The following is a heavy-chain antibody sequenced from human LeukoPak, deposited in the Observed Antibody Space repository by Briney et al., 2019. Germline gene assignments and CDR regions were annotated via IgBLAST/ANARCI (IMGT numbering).Heavy chain of an antibody. CDR1: GFTFSTYA. J-gene: IGHJ4*02. CDR2: ISSNGGST. CDR3: VKTYSSGWFGDY. D-gene: IGHD6-19*01. V-gene: IGHV3-64D*09. Sequence: GGSLRLSFSGSGFTFSTYAMYWVRQAPGKGVEYVSAISSNGGSTYYADSVKGRFTISRDNSKNTLYLQMSSLRAEDTAVYYCVKTYSSGWFGDYWGQGTLVTVSS.